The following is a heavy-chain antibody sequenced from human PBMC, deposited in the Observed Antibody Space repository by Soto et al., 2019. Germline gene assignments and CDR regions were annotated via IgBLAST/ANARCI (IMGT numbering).Heavy chain of an antibody. J-gene: IGHJ4*02. Sequence: EVQLVESGGGLVQPWGSLRLSCAASGFRFRAYWMYWVRQPPGKGLEWVANIKQDGSEKYYVDSVKGRFTISRDNARNSLFLQMESLRSEDTAVYFCARVTTMGGYWGQGTLVTVSS. V-gene: IGHV3-7*01. CDR1: GFRFRAYW. CDR2: IKQDGSEK. D-gene: IGHD4-17*01. CDR3: ARVTTMGGY.